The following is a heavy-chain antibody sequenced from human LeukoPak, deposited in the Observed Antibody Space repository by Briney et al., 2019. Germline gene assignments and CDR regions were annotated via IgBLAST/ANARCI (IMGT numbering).Heavy chain of an antibody. CDR2: IYPGDSDT. Sequence: GEPLKIYCKGSGYSFTSYWIGWVRQMPGKGLEWMGIIYPGDSDTRYSPSFQGQVTISADESLTTAYLQWSSLKASDTAMYYCARGFGSTWLEYWGQGTLVTVSS. CDR1: GYSFTSYW. J-gene: IGHJ1*01. CDR3: ARGFGSTWLEY. V-gene: IGHV5-51*01. D-gene: IGHD6-13*01.